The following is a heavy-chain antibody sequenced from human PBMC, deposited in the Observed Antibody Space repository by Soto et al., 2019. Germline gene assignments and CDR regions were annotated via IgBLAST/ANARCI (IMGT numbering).Heavy chain of an antibody. D-gene: IGHD6-13*01. CDR1: GFTFSSYS. J-gene: IGHJ5*02. CDR3: ARHPERIAQIGWFDP. CDR2: ISSSSSTI. Sequence: GGSLRLSCSASGFTFSSYSMNWVRQAPGKGLEWVSYISSSSSTIYYADSVKGRFTISRDNAKNSLYLQMNSLRAEDTAVYYCARHPERIAQIGWFDPWGQGTLVTVSS. V-gene: IGHV3-48*01.